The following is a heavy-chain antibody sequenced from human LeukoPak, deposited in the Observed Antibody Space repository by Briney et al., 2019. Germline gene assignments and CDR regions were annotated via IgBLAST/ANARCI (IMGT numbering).Heavy chain of an antibody. V-gene: IGHV1-69*13. D-gene: IGHD2-8*01. Sequence: ASVKVSCKASGGTFSSYAISWVRQAPGQGLEWMGGIIPIFGTANYAQKFQGRVTITADESTSTAYMELSSLRSEDTAVYYRARGYCTNGVCYNIAVADFDYWGQGTLVTVSS. CDR2: IIPIFGTA. J-gene: IGHJ4*02. CDR3: ARGYCTNGVCYNIAVADFDY. CDR1: GGTFSSYA.